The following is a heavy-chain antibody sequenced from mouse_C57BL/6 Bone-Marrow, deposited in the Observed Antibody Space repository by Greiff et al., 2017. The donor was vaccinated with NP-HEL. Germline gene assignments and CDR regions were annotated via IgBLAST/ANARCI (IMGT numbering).Heavy chain of an antibody. CDR2: IYPRSGNT. CDR3: ARPIYYDYDDYAMDY. CDR1: GYTFTSYG. Sequence: VQGVESGAELARPGASVKLSCKASGYTFTSYGISWVKQRTGQGLEWIGEIYPRSGNTYYNEKFKGKATLTADKSSSTAYMELRSLTSEDSAVYFCARPIYYDYDDYAMDYWGQGTSVTVSS. J-gene: IGHJ4*01. D-gene: IGHD2-4*01. V-gene: IGHV1-81*01.